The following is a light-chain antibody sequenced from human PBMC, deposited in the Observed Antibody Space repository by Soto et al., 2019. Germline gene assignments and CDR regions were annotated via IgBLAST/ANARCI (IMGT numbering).Light chain of an antibody. CDR1: QSVSSN. V-gene: IGKV3-15*01. J-gene: IGKJ3*01. CDR3: QQYNSWLFT. Sequence: EIVMTQSPATLSVSPGERATLSCRASQSVSSNLAWYQQTPGQAPRLLIYGASTRATGIPARFSGSGSGTEFTLTISSLQSEDFAVYYCQQYNSWLFTVGPGTKVDIK. CDR2: GAS.